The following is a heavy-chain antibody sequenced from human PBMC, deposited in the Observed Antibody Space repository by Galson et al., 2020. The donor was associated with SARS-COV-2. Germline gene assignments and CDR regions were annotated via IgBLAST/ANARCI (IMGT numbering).Heavy chain of an antibody. J-gene: IGHJ6*03. D-gene: IGHD5-18*01. CDR2: ISYDGSNK. Sequence: GGSLRLSCAASGFTFSSYGMHWVRQAPGKGLEWVAVISYDGSNKYYADSVKGRFTISRDNSKNTLYLQMNSLRAEDTAVYYCAKGYGFYYYYYMDVWGKGTTVTVS. CDR3: AKGYGFYYYYYMDV. V-gene: IGHV3-30*18. CDR1: GFTFSSYG.